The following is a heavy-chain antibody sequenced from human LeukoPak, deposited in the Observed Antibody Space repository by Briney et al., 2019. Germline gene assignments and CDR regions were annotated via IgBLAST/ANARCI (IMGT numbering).Heavy chain of an antibody. CDR1: GFTVSSNY. D-gene: IGHD6-13*01. CDR3: AKDHPAYSSSWYFDY. J-gene: IGHJ4*02. V-gene: IGHV3-23*01. CDR2: ISGSGGST. Sequence: GGSLRLSCAASGFTVSSNYMSWVRQAPGKGLEWVSAISGSGGSTYYADSVKGRFTISRDNSKNTLYLQMNSLRAEDTAVYYCAKDHPAYSSSWYFDYWGQGTLVTVSS.